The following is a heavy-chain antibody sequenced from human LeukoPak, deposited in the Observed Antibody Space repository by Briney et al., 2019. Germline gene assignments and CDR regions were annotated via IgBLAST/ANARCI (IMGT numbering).Heavy chain of an antibody. J-gene: IGHJ4*02. Sequence: GGSLRLSCAASGFTFSSYEMNWVRQAPGKGLEWVSSISSSSSYIYYADSVKGRFTISRDNAKNSLYLQMNSLRAEDTAVYYCARDLYDILTGYYLLDYWGQGTLVTVSS. CDR1: GFTFSSYE. D-gene: IGHD3-9*01. CDR3: ARDLYDILTGYYLLDY. V-gene: IGHV3-21*01. CDR2: ISSSSSYI.